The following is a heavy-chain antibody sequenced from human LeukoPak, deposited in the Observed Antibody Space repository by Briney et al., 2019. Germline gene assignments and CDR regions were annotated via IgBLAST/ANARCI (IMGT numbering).Heavy chain of an antibody. CDR1: GGSISTYY. D-gene: IGHD2-2*01. J-gene: IGHJ4*02. CDR2: VYTSGRN. CDR3: ARESIVVLPTAGRSYYFDY. Sequence: PSETLSLTCTVSGGSISTYYGSWIRQSAGKGLEWIGRVYTSGRNNYNPSLKSRVTLSVDTSKNQFSLKLTSVTAADTAVYYCARESIVVLPTAGRSYYFDYWGQGTLVTVSS. V-gene: IGHV4-4*07.